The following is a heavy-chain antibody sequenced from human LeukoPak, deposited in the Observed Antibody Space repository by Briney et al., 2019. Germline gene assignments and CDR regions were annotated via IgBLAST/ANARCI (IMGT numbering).Heavy chain of an antibody. D-gene: IGHD4-23*01. CDR1: GYSISSDYY. CDR3: ARANNDYGGNS. J-gene: IGHJ4*02. Sequence: SETLSLTCTVSGYSISSDYYWGWIRQPPGKGLEWIGNIFHNGNTYYNPSLKSRVTMSIDTSKKQFSLKLRTATAADTAVYYCARANNDYGGNSWGQGTLVTVSS. CDR2: IFHNGNT. V-gene: IGHV4-38-2*02.